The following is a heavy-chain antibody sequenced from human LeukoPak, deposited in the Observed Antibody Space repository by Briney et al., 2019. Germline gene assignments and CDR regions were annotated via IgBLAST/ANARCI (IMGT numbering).Heavy chain of an antibody. CDR2: ISGSGDNT. V-gene: IGHV3-23*01. J-gene: IGHJ4*02. CDR3: AREDGYCSGGNCYSYFDS. Sequence: PGGSLRLSCAASGFTFSSYAMSWVRQAPGKGLEWVSGISGSGDNTYYADSVKGRFTITRDNARNSLFLQMNSLRAEDTAVYYCAREDGYCSGGNCYSYFDSWGQGTLVTVPS. D-gene: IGHD2-15*01. CDR1: GFTFSSYA.